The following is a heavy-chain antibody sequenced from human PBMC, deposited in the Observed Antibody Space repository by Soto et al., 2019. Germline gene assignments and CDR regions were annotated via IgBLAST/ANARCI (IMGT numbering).Heavy chain of an antibody. Sequence: GGSLRLSCAASGLTFSNSAMNWVRQAPGKGLHWVSSISGSGGTTYYADSVKGRFTISRDNSKNTLYLQMNSLRAEDTAVYYCAKRQYYDSSGSFDYWGQGTLVTVSS. D-gene: IGHD3-22*01. CDR2: ISGSGGTT. CDR3: AKRQYYDSSGSFDY. V-gene: IGHV3-23*01. J-gene: IGHJ4*02. CDR1: GLTFSNSA.